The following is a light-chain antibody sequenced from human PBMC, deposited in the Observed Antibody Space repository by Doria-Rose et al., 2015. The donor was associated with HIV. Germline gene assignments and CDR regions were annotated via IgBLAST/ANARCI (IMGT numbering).Light chain of an antibody. Sequence: EIVMTQSPSTLSLSPGERATLYCRASQSFSSTYLAWYQQKPGQAPSLLIYDGSTRATGIPDRFSASGSGTDFTLTINRLEPEDFALYYCHQYGTSWTFGQGTKVEI. CDR3: HQYGTSWT. J-gene: IGKJ1*01. V-gene: IGKV3-20*01. CDR1: QSFSSTY. CDR2: DGS.